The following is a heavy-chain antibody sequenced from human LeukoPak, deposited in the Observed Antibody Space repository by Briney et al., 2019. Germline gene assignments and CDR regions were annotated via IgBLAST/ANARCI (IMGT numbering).Heavy chain of an antibody. CDR1: GGTFSSYT. V-gene: IGHV1-69*04. D-gene: IGHD3-16*01. CDR3: AREVGERLPAGL. J-gene: IGHJ4*02. CDR2: IIPILGIA. Sequence: SSVKVSCKATGGTFSSYTISWVRQAPGQGLEWMGRIIPILGIANYAQKFQGRVTITADKSTSTAYMELSSLRSEDTAVYYCAREVGERLPAGLWGQGTLVTVSS.